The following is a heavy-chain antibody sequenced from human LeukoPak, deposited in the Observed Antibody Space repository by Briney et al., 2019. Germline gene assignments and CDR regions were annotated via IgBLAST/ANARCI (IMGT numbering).Heavy chain of an antibody. CDR3: ARVLTTTVTQPYYFDY. D-gene: IGHD4-17*01. CDR2: INWNGGST. Sequence: PGGSLRHSCAASGFTFDDYGMSWVRQAPGKGLEWVSGINWNGGSTGYADSVKGRFTISRDNAKNSLYLQMNSLRAEDTALYHRARVLTTTVTQPYYFDYWGQGTLVTVSS. J-gene: IGHJ4*02. V-gene: IGHV3-20*01. CDR1: GFTFDDYG.